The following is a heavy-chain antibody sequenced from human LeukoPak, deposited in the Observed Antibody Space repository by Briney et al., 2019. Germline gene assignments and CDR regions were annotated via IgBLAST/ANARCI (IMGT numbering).Heavy chain of an antibody. D-gene: IGHD2-15*01. CDR3: ARRYCSGGSCYGYFQH. J-gene: IGHJ1*01. CDR2: ISSSGGST. V-gene: IGHV3-23*01. Sequence: GGSLRLSCAASRFTFSSYAMSWVRQAPGKGLEWVSTISSSGGSTYYADSVKGRFTISRDNAKNSLYLQMNSLRAEDTAVYYCARRYCSGGSCYGYFQHWGQGTLVTVSS. CDR1: RFTFSSYA.